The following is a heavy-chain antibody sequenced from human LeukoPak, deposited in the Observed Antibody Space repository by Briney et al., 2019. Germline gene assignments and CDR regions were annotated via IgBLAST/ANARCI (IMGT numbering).Heavy chain of an antibody. D-gene: IGHD2-15*01. J-gene: IGHJ5*02. CDR1: GVSIRSNNFY. CDR3: ARARLVVGDGWFDT. Sequence: PSETLSLTCTVSGVSIRSNNFYWNWIRQPAGKGLEWIGRVYGTGTTHYNPSLQSRVTISSDASDNQVSLKLNSVTAADTAVYYCARARLVVGDGWFDTWGPGTLVTVSS. CDR2: VYGTGTT. V-gene: IGHV4-61*02.